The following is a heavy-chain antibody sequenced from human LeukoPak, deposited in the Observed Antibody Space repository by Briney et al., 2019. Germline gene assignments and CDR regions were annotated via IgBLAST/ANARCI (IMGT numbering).Heavy chain of an antibody. CDR3: TTETPFLFGVVIMAKGYYYYMDV. V-gene: IGHV1-69*04. CDR1: GGTFSSYA. J-gene: IGHJ6*03. D-gene: IGHD3-3*01. Sequence: SVKVSCKASGGTFSSYAISWVRQAPGQGLEWMGRIIPILGIANYAQKFQGRVTITADKSTSTAYMELSSLRSEDTAVYYCTTETPFLFGVVIMAKGYYYYMDVWGKGTTVTVSS. CDR2: IIPILGIA.